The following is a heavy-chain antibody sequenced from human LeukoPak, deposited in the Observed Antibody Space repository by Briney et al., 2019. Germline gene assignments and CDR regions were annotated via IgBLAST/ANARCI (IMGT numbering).Heavy chain of an antibody. D-gene: IGHD2-2*01. Sequence: ASVKVSCKASGGTFTSYYMHWVRQAPGQGLEWMGIINPSGGSTSYAQKFQGRVTMTRDTSTSTVYMELSSLRSEDTAVYYCARALYCSSTSCLADAFDIWGQGTMVTVSS. CDR1: GGTFTSYY. J-gene: IGHJ3*02. CDR3: ARALYCSSTSCLADAFDI. V-gene: IGHV1-46*01. CDR2: INPSGGST.